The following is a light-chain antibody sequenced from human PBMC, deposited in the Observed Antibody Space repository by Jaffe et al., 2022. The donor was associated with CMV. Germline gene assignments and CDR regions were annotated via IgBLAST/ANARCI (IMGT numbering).Light chain of an antibody. CDR2: AAS. V-gene: IGKV1-17*01. CDR3: LQHNNFPRT. CDR1: QGIRND. J-gene: IGKJ1*01. Sequence: DIQMTQSPSSLSASVGDRVTITCRASQGIRNDLAWYQQKPGEAPKRLIYAASSLQSGVPSRFSGSGSGTEFTLTISSLQPEDFATYYCLQHNNFPRTFGQGTKVEVK.